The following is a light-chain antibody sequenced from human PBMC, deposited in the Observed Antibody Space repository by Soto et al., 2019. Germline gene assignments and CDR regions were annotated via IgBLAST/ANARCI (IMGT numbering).Light chain of an antibody. J-gene: IGLJ1*01. Sequence: QSALTQPASVSGSPGQSITISCTGTSSDVGNYNLVSWYQQHPGKAPKFMIYEGSKRPSGVSNRFSDSKSGNTASLTISGLQAEDEADYYCCSYAGSSTPYVFGTGTKLTVL. V-gene: IGLV2-23*01. CDR2: EGS. CDR3: CSYAGSSTPYV. CDR1: SSDVGNYNL.